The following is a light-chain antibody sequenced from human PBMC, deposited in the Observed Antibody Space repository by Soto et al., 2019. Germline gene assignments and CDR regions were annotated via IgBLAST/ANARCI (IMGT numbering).Light chain of an antibody. V-gene: IGKV1-5*03. CDR3: QQYNSFWT. J-gene: IGKJ1*01. CDR1: QSISSW. Sequence: DIQMTQSPSTLSASVGDRVTITCRASQSISSWLAWYQQKPGKAPKLLIYEASTLERGGPSRFSGSGSGTEFTLTISSLQPDDFATYYCQQYNSFWTFGQGTKVEIK. CDR2: EAS.